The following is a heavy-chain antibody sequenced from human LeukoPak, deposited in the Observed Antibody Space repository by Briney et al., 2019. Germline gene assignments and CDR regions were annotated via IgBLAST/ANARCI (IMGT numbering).Heavy chain of an antibody. CDR1: GFTFSSYV. CDR2: VSGSGGST. CDR3: ARGSLGYCSSGSCESFDY. D-gene: IGHD2-15*01. J-gene: IGHJ4*02. V-gene: IGHV3-23*01. Sequence: GGSLRLSCAASGFTFSSYVMSWVRQASGKGLEWVSAVSGSGGSTYYSDSVKGRFTISRDNSKNTLFLQMNSLRVEDTAVYYCARGSLGYCSSGSCESFDYWGQGTLVTVSS.